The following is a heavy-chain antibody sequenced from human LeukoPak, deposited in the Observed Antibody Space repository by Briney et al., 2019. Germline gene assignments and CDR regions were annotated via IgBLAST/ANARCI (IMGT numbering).Heavy chain of an antibody. V-gene: IGHV3-23*01. CDR2: ISGSGGST. CDR3: ARDNIVATAVDY. J-gene: IGHJ4*02. Sequence: GGSLRLSCAASGFTFSSYAMSWVRQAPGKGLEWVSAISGSGGSTYSADSGKGRFTISRDNSKNTLYLQMNSLRAEDTAVYYCARDNIVATAVDYWGQGTLVTVSS. D-gene: IGHD5-12*01. CDR1: GFTFSSYA.